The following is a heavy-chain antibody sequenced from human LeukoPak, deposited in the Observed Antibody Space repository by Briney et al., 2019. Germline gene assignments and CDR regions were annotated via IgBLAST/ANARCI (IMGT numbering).Heavy chain of an antibody. CDR3: ARIETYYYDSSGYSTRYFDY. Sequence: GASVKVSCKASGYTFTSYGISWVRQAPGQGLEWMGWISAYNGNTNYAQKLQGRVTMTTDTSTSTAYMELRSLRSDDTAVYYCARIETYYYDSSGYSTRYFDYWGQGTLVTVSS. J-gene: IGHJ4*02. CDR1: GYTFTSYG. V-gene: IGHV1-18*01. D-gene: IGHD3-22*01. CDR2: ISAYNGNT.